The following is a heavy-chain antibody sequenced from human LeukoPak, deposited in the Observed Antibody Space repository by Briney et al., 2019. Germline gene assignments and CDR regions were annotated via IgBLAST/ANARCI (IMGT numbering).Heavy chain of an antibody. CDR3: AGESFDI. Sequence: PGRSLRLSCAASGFTFSSYALDWVRQAPGKGLEWVAVISKDGNSQNYADSVKGRFTISRDNSKNTLYLQMNSLRPEDTAVYYCAGESFDIWGQGTTVIVSS. CDR2: ISKDGNSQ. CDR1: GFTFSSYA. V-gene: IGHV3-30*04. J-gene: IGHJ3*02.